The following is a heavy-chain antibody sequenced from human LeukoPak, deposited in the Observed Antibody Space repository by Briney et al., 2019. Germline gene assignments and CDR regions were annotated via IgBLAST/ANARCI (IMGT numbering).Heavy chain of an antibody. V-gene: IGHV1-18*01. D-gene: IGHD2-2*01. CDR1: GYTFTSYG. J-gene: IGHJ6*03. CDR2: ISAYNGNT. Sequence: VASVKVSCKASGYTFTSYGISWVRQAPGQGLEWMGWISAYNGNTNYAQKLQGRVTMTTDTSTSTAYMELRSLRSDDTAVYYCARDSAIVVVPAATYYYYYYMDVWGKGTTVTVSS. CDR3: ARDSAIVVVPAATYYYYYYMDV.